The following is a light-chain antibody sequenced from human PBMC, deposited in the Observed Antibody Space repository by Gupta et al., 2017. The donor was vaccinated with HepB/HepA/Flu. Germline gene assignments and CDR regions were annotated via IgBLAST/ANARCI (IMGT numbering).Light chain of an antibody. CDR2: RNN. CDR1: RSNIGINS. J-gene: IGLJ3*02. V-gene: IGLV1-47*01. Sequence: QSVLTQPPSASGTPGQRVTISCSGSRSNIGINSVYWYQQLPGTAPKLLIHRNNQRPSGVPDRFSGSKSGTSASLAISGLRSEDEADYYCATWDRSLSAWVFGGGTKLTVL. CDR3: ATWDRSLSAWV.